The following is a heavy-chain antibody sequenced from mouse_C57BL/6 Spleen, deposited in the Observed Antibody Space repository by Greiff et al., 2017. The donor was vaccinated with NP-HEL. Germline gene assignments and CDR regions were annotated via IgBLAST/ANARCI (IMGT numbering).Heavy chain of an antibody. Sequence: QVQLQQSGPELVKPGASVKISCKASGYAFSSSWMNWVKQRPGKGLEWIGRIYPGDGDTNYNGKLKGKATLTADKSSSTAYMQLSSLTSEDSAVYFCVSNYVTFWYFDVWGTGTTVTVSS. D-gene: IGHD2-5*01. CDR1: GYAFSSSW. CDR2: IYPGDGDT. J-gene: IGHJ1*03. V-gene: IGHV1-82*01. CDR3: VSNYVTFWYFDV.